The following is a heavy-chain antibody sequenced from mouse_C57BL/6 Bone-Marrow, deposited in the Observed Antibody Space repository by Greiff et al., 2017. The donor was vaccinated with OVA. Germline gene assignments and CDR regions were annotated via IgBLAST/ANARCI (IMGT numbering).Heavy chain of an antibody. CDR2: ISTGGDYI. Sequence: EVMLVESGAGLVKPGGSLKLSCAASGFTFSSYAMSWVRQTPEQRLEWVAYISTGGDYIYYADTVKGRFTISRDNASNTPYLQMSSLKSEDTAMYYCTRDPFYDYGRAYWGRGKLVTVTA. V-gene: IGHV5-9-1*02. D-gene: IGHD2-4*01. J-gene: IGHJ3*01. CDR3: TRDPFYDYGRAY. CDR1: GFTFSSYA.